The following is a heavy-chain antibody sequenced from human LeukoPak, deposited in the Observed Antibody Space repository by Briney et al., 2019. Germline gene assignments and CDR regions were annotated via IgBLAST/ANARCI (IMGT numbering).Heavy chain of an antibody. V-gene: IGHV1-3*01. CDR2: INAGNGNT. CDR1: GYTFTSYA. D-gene: IGHD3-22*01. CDR3: AGDGGYEVVAGFDY. J-gene: IGHJ4*02. Sequence: ASVKVSCKASGYTFTSYAMHWVRQAPGQRLEWMGWINAGNGNTKYSQKFQGRVTITRDTSASTAYMELSSLRSEDTAVYYCAGDGGYEVVAGFDYWGQGTLVTVSS.